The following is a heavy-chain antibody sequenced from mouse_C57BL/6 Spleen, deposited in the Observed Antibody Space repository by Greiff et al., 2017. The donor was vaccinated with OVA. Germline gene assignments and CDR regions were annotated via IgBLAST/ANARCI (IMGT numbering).Heavy chain of an antibody. CDR2: IYPGSGST. Sequence: VQLQQPGAELVKPGASVKMSCKASGYTFTSYWITWVKQRPGQGLEWIGDIYPGSGSTNYNEKFKSKATLTVDTSSSTAYMQLSSLTSEDSAVDFCAISGGYEYDPYCFGYWGQSTTLTVSS. V-gene: IGHV1-55*01. D-gene: IGHD2-4*01. J-gene: IGHJ2*01. CDR1: GYTFTSYW. CDR3: AISGGYEYDPYCFGY.